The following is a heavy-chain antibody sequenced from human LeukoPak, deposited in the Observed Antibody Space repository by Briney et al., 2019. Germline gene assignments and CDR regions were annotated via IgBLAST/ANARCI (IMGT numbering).Heavy chain of an antibody. CDR3: AREYSSSSYVEL. J-gene: IGHJ4*02. V-gene: IGHV4-59*01. Sequence: PSETLSLTCTVSGGSISSYYWSWIRQPPGKGLEWIGYIYYSGSTNYNPSLQSRVTISVDTSKNQFSLNLSSVTAADTAVYYCAREYSSSSYVELWGQGTLVTVSS. D-gene: IGHD6-6*01. CDR1: GGSISSYY. CDR2: IYYSGST.